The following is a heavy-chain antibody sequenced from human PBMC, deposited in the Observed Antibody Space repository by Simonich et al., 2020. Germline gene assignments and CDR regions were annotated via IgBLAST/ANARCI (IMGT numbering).Heavy chain of an antibody. CDR1: GFTFSSYS. Sequence: EVQLVESGGGLVKPGGSLRLSCAASGFTFSSYSMNWVRQAQGRGWQWVLSIRISSSYIYYADSVKGRFTISRDNAKNSLYLQMNSLRAEDTAVYYCARDVDTAMVFDYWGQGTLVTVSS. D-gene: IGHD5-18*01. CDR2: IRISSSYI. V-gene: IGHV3-21*01. J-gene: IGHJ4*02. CDR3: ARDVDTAMVFDY.